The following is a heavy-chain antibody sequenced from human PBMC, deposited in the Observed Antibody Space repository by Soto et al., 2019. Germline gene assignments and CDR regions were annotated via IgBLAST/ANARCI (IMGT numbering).Heavy chain of an antibody. CDR2: ISSSSSYI. CDR3: ASRYCSGGSCRDY. D-gene: IGHD2-15*01. CDR1: GVTFSSYS. V-gene: IGHV3-21*01. J-gene: IGHJ4*02. Sequence: GGFLRLSCAASGVTFSSYSMNWVRQAPGKGLEWVSSISSSSSYIYYADSVKGRFTISRDNAKNSLYLQMNSLRAEDTAVYYCASRYCSGGSCRDYWGQGTLVTVSS.